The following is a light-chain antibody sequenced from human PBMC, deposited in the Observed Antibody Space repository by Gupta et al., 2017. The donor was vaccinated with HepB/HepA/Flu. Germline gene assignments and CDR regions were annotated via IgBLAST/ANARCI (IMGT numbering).Light chain of an antibody. V-gene: IGKV2-30*01. Sequence: DVVMTQSPLTLPVTLGETASISCRSSQSLVYTDADTYVSLFQQTPCQSPRLLLHQVSSRDSVVPDRCSGRWSGADFTLKISRVDAEDVGIHYWMQGTYWPTFGHGTKVEIK. CDR1: QSLVYTDADTY. J-gene: IGKJ1*01. CDR3: MQGTYWPT. CDR2: QVS.